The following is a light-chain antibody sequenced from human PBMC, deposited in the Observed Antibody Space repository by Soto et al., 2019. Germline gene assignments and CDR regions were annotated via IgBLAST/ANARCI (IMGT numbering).Light chain of an antibody. CDR3: CSFASSYPFV. CDR2: DDS. V-gene: IGLV2-11*01. Sequence: QAVLTQPRSVSGSPGQSVTISCTGTSSDVGGYNYVSWYQQHPGKAPKLMIYDDSKRPSGGPDRFSGSKSGNTASLTISGLQAEDEADYYCCSFASSYPFVSRTGTKVPVL. J-gene: IGLJ1*01. CDR1: SSDVGGYNY.